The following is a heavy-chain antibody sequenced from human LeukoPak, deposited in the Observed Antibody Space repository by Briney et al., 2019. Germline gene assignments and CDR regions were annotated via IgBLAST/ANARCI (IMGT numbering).Heavy chain of an antibody. V-gene: IGHV1-46*01. CDR2: INPSGGST. CDR3: TRDWYQKAFDI. D-gene: IGHD2-2*01. CDR1: GYTFTSYY. Sequence: ASVKVSCKASGYTFTSYYMHWVRQAPGQGLEWMGIINPSGGSTSYAQKFQGRVTMTRDTSTSTVYMELSSLRSDDTAVYFCTRDWYQKAFDIWGRGTMVTVSS. J-gene: IGHJ3*02.